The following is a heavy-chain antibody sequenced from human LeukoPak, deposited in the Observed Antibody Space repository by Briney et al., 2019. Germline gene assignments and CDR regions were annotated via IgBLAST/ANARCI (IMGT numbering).Heavy chain of an antibody. CDR1: GFTFSSYA. CDR2: ISGSGGST. Sequence: GGSLRLSCAASGFTFSSYAMSWVRRAPGKGLEWVSAISGSGGSTYYADSVKGRFTISRDNSKNTLYLQMNSLRAEDTAVYYCAKGYYDSSGYYEEAFDYWGQGTLDTVSS. J-gene: IGHJ4*02. V-gene: IGHV3-23*01. D-gene: IGHD3-22*01. CDR3: AKGYYDSSGYYEEAFDY.